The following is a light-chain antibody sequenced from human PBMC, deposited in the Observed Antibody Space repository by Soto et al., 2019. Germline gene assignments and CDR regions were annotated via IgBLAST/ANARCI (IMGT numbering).Light chain of an antibody. Sequence: ESVLTQSPGTLSLSPGERATLSCRASQSVSSSFLAWYQLKPGQAPRLLIYGASSRATGIPDRFSGSGSGTDSTLTISRLEPEDFAVYYYQQYDSSPWTFGQGTKVEIK. CDR1: QSVSSSF. V-gene: IGKV3-20*01. J-gene: IGKJ1*01. CDR2: GAS. CDR3: QQYDSSPWT.